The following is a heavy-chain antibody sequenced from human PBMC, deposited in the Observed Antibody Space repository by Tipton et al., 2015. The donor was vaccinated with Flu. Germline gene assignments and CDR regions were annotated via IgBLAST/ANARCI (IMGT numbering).Heavy chain of an antibody. D-gene: IGHD2/OR15-2a*01. CDR3: ARDPFLGTGDAFDV. Sequence: GSLRLSCAASGFTFSDYWMHWVRQAPGKGLEWVANINQDGSVNYYVDSVKGRFTISRDSAKRSVYLQMNSLRVEDTAVYYCARDPFLGTGDAFDVWGRGTMVTVSS. CDR2: INQDGSVN. CDR1: GFTFSDYW. V-gene: IGHV3-7*01. J-gene: IGHJ3*01.